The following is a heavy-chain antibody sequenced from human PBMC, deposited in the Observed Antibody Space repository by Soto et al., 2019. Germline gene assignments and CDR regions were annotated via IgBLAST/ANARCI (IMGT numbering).Heavy chain of an antibody. CDR2: IDPSDSYT. D-gene: IGHD5-12*01. J-gene: IGHJ4*02. CDR1: GYNFTGHW. Sequence: GESLKISCQGSGYNFTGHWVSWVRPLPGKGLEWMGRIDPSDSYTDYSPTVQGHVTMSADKSINTAYLQWSSLQASDTAVYYCTRHTGYDSSLDYWGQGTLVTVSS. V-gene: IGHV5-10-1*01. CDR3: TRHTGYDSSLDY.